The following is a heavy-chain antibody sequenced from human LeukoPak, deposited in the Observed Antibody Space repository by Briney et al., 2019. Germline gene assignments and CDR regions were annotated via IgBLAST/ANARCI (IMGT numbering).Heavy chain of an antibody. V-gene: IGHV4-34*01. CDR1: GGSLSGYY. D-gene: IGHD6-19*01. Sequence: SSETLSLTCAVYGGSLSGYYWSWIRQPPGKGIEWIGEINQSGGTNYNPSLKSRVSISVDTSKSQFSLKLSSVTAADTAVYYCARGWGRAVAGNFYWGRGTPVTVSS. J-gene: IGHJ4*02. CDR2: INQSGGT. CDR3: ARGWGRAVAGNFY.